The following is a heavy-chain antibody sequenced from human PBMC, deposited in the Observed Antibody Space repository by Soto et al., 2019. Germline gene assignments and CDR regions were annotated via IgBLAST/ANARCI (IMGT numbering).Heavy chain of an antibody. CDR2: ISANNGNT. CDR1: GYTFTNLG. CDR3: ARGRTGTDDY. V-gene: IGHV1-18*01. J-gene: IGHJ4*02. Sequence: SVKVSCKASGYTFTNLGISWVRQAPGQGLEWMGWISANNGNTNYAQNFQGRVTMTTHTSTSTAYMELRSLRSDDTAVYYCARGRTGTDDYWGQGTQLTV.